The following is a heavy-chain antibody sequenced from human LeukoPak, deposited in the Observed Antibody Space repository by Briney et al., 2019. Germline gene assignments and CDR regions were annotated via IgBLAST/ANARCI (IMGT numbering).Heavy chain of an antibody. CDR1: GYSFTNYW. D-gene: IGHD3-10*01. Sequence: GESLKISCKGSGYSFTNYWIGWVRQMPGKGLEWMGIIYPADSDTRHSPSFQGQVTISADKSISTAYLQWSSLKASDTAMYYCARLQSMVRGLFYYGMDVWGQGTTVTVSS. CDR3: ARLQSMVRGLFYYGMDV. CDR2: IYPADSDT. V-gene: IGHV5-51*01. J-gene: IGHJ6*02.